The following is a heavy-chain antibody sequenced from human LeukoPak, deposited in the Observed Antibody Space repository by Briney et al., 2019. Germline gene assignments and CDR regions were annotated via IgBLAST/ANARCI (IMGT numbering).Heavy chain of an antibody. Sequence: PGGSLRLSCAAFSGYWMTWVRQAPGKGLEWVANIKQDGSEKYYVESVKGRFTISRDNAKNTLYLQMNSLRAEDTAVYYCARDFLTGDIDYWGQGTLVTVSS. CDR2: IKQDGSEK. D-gene: IGHD7-27*01. V-gene: IGHV3-7*01. CDR1: SGYW. CDR3: ARDFLTGDIDY. J-gene: IGHJ4*02.